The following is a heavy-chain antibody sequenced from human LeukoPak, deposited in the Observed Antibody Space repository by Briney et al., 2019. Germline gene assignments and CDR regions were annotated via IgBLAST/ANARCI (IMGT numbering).Heavy chain of an antibody. J-gene: IGHJ4*02. CDR2: FYDSGNT. D-gene: IGHD2-21*02. CDR1: GVSISSSNSY. CDR3: ARLHFPCGGDCYPLSGYFDY. V-gene: IGHV4-39*07. Sequence: SETLSLTCTVSGVSISSSNSYWGWIRQPPGKGLEWIGSFYDSGNTYYNPSLKSRVTISVDTSKNQFSLKLSSLTAADTAVYYCARLHFPCGGDCYPLSGYFDYWGQGTLVTVSS.